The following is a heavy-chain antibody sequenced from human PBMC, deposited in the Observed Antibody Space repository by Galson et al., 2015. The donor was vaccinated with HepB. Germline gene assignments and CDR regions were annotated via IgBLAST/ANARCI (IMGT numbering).Heavy chain of an antibody. D-gene: IGHD2-2*02. V-gene: IGHV3-30-3*01. CDR3: ARGGPSSTSCYMRCLEWYFDL. Sequence: SLRLSCAASGFTFSSYAMHWVRQAPGKGLEWVAVISYDGSNKYYADSVKGRFTISRDNSKNTLYLQMNSLRAEDAAVYYCARGGPSSTSCYMRCLEWYFDLWGRGTLVTVSS. J-gene: IGHJ2*01. CDR1: GFTFSSYA. CDR2: ISYDGSNK.